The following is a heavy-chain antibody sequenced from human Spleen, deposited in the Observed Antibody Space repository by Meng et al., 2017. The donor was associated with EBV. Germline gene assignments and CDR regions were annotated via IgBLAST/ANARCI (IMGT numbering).Heavy chain of an antibody. D-gene: IGHD1-14*01. Sequence: GESGGCWVKLGWSLNVSCSAFGFIFSVYGFPWVRPATGKGPEWVAIIPSDASHNKYYADSVKGRFTISRDNSKNTLYLQMNSLKIEDTAVYYCAKDLSGRFDPWGQGTLVTVSS. CDR1: GFIFSVYG. CDR3: AKDLSGRFDP. J-gene: IGHJ5*02. V-gene: IGHV3-30*18. CDR2: IPSDASHNK.